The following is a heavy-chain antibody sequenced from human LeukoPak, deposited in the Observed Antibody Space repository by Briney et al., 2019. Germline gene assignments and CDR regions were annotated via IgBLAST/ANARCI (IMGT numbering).Heavy chain of an antibody. J-gene: IGHJ4*02. D-gene: IGHD1-26*01. V-gene: IGHV1-3*01. CDR2: INAGNGNT. CDR1: GYTFTSYA. CDR3: ARQGGGPYSGSPFDY. Sequence: GASVKVSCKASGYTFTSYAMHWVRQAPGQRLEWMGWINAGNGNTKYSQKFQGRVTITRDTSASTAYMELSSLRPEDTAEHYCARQGGGPYSGSPFDYWGQGTLVTVSS.